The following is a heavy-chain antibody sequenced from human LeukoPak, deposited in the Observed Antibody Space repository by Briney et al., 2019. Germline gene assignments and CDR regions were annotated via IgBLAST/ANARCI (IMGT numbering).Heavy chain of an antibody. J-gene: IGHJ4*02. D-gene: IGHD3-16*02. V-gene: IGHV4-30-4*07. CDR2: IYYSGST. CDR3: ASSRRAVSYRYNY. Sequence: TSETLSLTCAVSGGSISSGGYSWSWIRQPPGKGLEWIGYIYYSGSTYYNPSLKSRVTISVDTSKNQFSLKLSSVTAADTAVYCCASSRRAVSYRYNYWGQGTLVTVSS. CDR1: GGSISSGGYS.